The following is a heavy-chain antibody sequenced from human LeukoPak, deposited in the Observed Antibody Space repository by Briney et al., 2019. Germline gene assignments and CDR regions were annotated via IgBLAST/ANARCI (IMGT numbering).Heavy chain of an antibody. J-gene: IGHJ4*02. CDR3: ARNRWTAMKD. CDR1: GFTFSGYT. D-gene: IGHD5-18*01. Sequence: GGSLRLSCAASGFTFSGYTMNWVRQAPGKGLECVSYISSSSTSIYYADSVKGRFTISRDNAKNSLWLQMNSLRAEDTAVYYCARNRWTAMKDWGPGTLVTVSS. V-gene: IGHV3-48*01. CDR2: ISSSSTSI.